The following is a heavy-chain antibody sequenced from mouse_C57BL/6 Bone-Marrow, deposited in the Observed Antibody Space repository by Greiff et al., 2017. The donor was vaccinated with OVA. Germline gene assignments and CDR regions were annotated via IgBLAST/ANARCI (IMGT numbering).Heavy chain of an antibody. V-gene: IGHV1-52*01. CDR2: IDPSDSET. CDR3: ARGMTYAMDY. Sequence: QVHVKQPGAELVRPGSSVKLSCKASGYTFTSYWMHWVKQRPIQGLEWIGNIDPSDSETHYNQKFKDKATLTVDKSSSTAYMQLSSLTSEDSAVYYCARGMTYAMDYWGQGTSVTVSS. CDR1: GYTFTSYW. J-gene: IGHJ4*01.